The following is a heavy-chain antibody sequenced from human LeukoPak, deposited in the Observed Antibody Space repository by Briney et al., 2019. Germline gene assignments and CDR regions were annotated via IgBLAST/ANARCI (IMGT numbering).Heavy chain of an antibody. CDR3: ARAPYYDTSGGCLDP. J-gene: IGHJ5*02. V-gene: IGHV1-2*02. D-gene: IGHD3-22*01. CDR2: INPNSGGT. CDR1: GYTLTELS. Sequence: ASVKVSCKVSGYTLTELSIHWVRQAPGQGLEWMGWINPNSGGTNYAQKFQGRVTMTRDTSISTAYMELSSLRSDDTAVYYCARAPYYDTSGGCLDPWGQGTLVTVSS.